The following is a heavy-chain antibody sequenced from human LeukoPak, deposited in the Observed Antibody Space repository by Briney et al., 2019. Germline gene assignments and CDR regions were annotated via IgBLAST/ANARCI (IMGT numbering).Heavy chain of an antibody. CDR3: ARGRPRFDY. J-gene: IGHJ4*02. CDR2: IYYSGST. CDR1: GGSISSYY. V-gene: IGHV4-59*01. Sequence: SETLSLTCTVSGGSISSYYWSWIRQPPGKGLEWIGYIYYSGSTNYNPSLKSRVTISVDTSKNQFSLKLSSVTAAVTAVYYCARGRPRFDYWGQGTLVTVSS.